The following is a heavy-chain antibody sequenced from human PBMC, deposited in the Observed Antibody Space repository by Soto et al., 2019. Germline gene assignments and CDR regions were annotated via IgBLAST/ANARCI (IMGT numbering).Heavy chain of an antibody. CDR1: GYTFTSYY. D-gene: IGHD3-3*01. J-gene: IGHJ6*02. V-gene: IGHV1-46*01. Sequence: GASVKVSCKASGYTFTSYYMHWVRQAPGQGLEWMEIINPSGGSTSYAQKFQGRVTMTRDTSTSTVYMELSSLRSEDTAVYYCARERVYDFWSGYEPTAYGMDVWGQGTTVTVSS. CDR2: INPSGGST. CDR3: ARERVYDFWSGYEPTAYGMDV.